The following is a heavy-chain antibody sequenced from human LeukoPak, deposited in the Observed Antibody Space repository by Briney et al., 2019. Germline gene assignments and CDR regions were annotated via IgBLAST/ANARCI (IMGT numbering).Heavy chain of an antibody. CDR2: INHSGST. CDR3: ARDRGLYYDYIWGSYRYTRTFDP. J-gene: IGHJ5*02. Sequence: PSETLSLTCAVYVGSFSGYYCSWIRQPRGEGREWIGEINHSGSTNYTPSLKSRATLSVDTSKKQCSLKLSSVTAADTAVYYCARDRGLYYDYIWGSYRYTRTFDPWGQGTLVTVSS. V-gene: IGHV4-34*01. CDR1: VGSFSGYY. D-gene: IGHD3-16*02.